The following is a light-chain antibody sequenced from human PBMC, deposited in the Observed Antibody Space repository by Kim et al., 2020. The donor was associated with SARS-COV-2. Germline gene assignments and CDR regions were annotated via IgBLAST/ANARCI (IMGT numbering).Light chain of an antibody. CDR1: ALPKQY. Sequence: SYELTQPPSVSVSPGQTARITCSGDALPKQYAYWFQQKPGQAPVLVIYEDTQRPSGIPERFSGSTSGKTVTLTISGVQAEDEADYYCQSSDSSDNIWVFGGGTQLTVL. J-gene: IGLJ3*02. V-gene: IGLV3-25*03. CDR3: QSSDSSDNIWV. CDR2: EDT.